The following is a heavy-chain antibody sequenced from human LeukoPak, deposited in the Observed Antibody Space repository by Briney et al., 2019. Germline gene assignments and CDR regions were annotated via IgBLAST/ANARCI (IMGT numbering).Heavy chain of an antibody. J-gene: IGHJ3*02. Sequence: PGGSLRLSCAASGFTFSSYAMSWVRQAPGKGLEWVSAISGSGGSTYYADSVKGRFTISRDNSKNTLYLQMNSLGAEDTAVYYCAKILYCSGGSCYSYGAFDIWGQGTMVTVSS. V-gene: IGHV3-23*01. D-gene: IGHD2-15*01. CDR1: GFTFSSYA. CDR2: ISGSGGST. CDR3: AKILYCSGGSCYSYGAFDI.